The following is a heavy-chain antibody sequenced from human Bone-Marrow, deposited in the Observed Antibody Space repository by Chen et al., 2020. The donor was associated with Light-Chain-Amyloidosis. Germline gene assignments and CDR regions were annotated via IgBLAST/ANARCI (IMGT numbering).Heavy chain of an antibody. V-gene: IGHV5-51*01. CDR1: GYTFPNYW. CDR2: IYPDDSDA. J-gene: IGHJ4*02. CDR3: ARRRDGYNFDY. D-gene: IGHD5-12*01. Sequence: EVQLEQSGPEVKKPGESVKISCKGSGYTFPNYWIGWVRQMPGKGLEWMGVIYPDDSDARYSPSFEGQVTISADKSITPAYLQWRSLKASDTAMYYCARRRDGYNFDYWGQGTLVTVSS.